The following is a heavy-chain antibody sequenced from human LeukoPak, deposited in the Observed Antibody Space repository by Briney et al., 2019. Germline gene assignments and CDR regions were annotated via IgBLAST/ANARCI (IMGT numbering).Heavy chain of an antibody. Sequence: ASVKVSCKASGYTFTSYGISWVRQAPGQGLEWMGWISAYNGNTNYAQKLQGRVTMTTDTSTSTAYMELRSLRSDDTAVYYCARDRPPSPYYYGSGSYYSHLDDHWGQGTLVTVSS. CDR3: ARDRPPSPYYYGSGSYYSHLDDH. CDR2: ISAYNGNT. CDR1: GYTFTSYG. V-gene: IGHV1-18*01. D-gene: IGHD3-10*01. J-gene: IGHJ4*02.